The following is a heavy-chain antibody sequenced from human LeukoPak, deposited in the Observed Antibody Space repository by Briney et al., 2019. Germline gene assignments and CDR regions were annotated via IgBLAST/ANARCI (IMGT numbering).Heavy chain of an antibody. CDR1: GFTFSSYS. Sequence: GGSLRLSCAASGFTFSSYSMNWVRQAPGKGLEWVSSSSSSSSFIHYADSVKGRFTISRDNAKNSLYLQMNSLRAEDTAVYYCARDLVVVVAATDYYSMDVWGKGTTVTVSS. CDR2: SSSSSSFI. J-gene: IGHJ6*03. V-gene: IGHV3-21*01. CDR3: ARDLVVVVAATDYYSMDV. D-gene: IGHD2-15*01.